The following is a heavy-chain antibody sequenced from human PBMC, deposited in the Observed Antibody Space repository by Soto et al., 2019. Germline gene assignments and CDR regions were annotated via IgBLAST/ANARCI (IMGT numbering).Heavy chain of an antibody. CDR1: GFTFSNFA. J-gene: IGHJ3*01. CDR3: ARRIPVSGPYGAFDL. CDR2: ISHDGDNQ. V-gene: IGHV3-30*03. D-gene: IGHD6-13*01. Sequence: ESGGGVVQPGRSLRVSCVASGFTFSNFAMYWVRQAPGKGLEWVALISHDGDNQYYADSLKGRFTVSRDNSKSTLYLQMTSPRPDDTAIYYCARRIPVSGPYGAFDLWCQGTMVTVSS.